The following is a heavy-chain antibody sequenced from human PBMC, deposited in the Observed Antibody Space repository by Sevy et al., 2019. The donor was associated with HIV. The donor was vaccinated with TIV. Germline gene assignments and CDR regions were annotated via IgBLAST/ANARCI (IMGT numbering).Heavy chain of an antibody. CDR2: ISTFNVNT. J-gene: IGHJ4*02. Sequence: ASVTVSCKASGYTFTSYGISWVRQAPGQGLEWMGWISTFNVNTNNAQKIQGRVTMTTDTSTSTAYMELTSLRSDDTAVYYCARDDCSSLSCHGSLLYWGQGTLVTVSS. CDR3: ARDDCSSLSCHGSLLY. D-gene: IGHD2-2*01. V-gene: IGHV1-18*01. CDR1: GYTFTSYG.